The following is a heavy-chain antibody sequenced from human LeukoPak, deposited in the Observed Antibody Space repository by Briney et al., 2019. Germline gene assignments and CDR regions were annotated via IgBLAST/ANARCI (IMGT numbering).Heavy chain of an antibody. Sequence: GASVKVSCKASGYTFTGYYMHWVRQAPGQGLEWMGWINPNSGGTNYAQKFQGRVTMTRDTSISTAYMELSRLRSDDTAVYYCARERNYCDSSGYYLWGQGTLVTVSS. CDR1: GYTFTGYY. D-gene: IGHD3-22*01. CDR3: ARERNYCDSSGYYL. CDR2: INPNSGGT. J-gene: IGHJ4*02. V-gene: IGHV1-2*02.